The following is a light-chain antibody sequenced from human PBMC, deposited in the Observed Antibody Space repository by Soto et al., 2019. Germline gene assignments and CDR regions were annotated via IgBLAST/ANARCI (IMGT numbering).Light chain of an antibody. CDR2: EVS. V-gene: IGLV2-8*01. J-gene: IGLJ2*01. CDR1: NSDVGGYNY. CDR3: SSYAGNKVI. Sequence: QSALTQPPSAPGSPGQSVTISCTGTNSDVGGYNYVSWYQQHPGKAPKLVIYEVSKRPSGVPDRFSGSKSGNTASLTVSGLQTEDEADYYCSSYAGNKVIFGGGTKVTVL.